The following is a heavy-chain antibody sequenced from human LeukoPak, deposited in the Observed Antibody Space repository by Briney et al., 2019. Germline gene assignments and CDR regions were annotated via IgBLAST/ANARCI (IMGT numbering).Heavy chain of an antibody. CDR1: GFTFSSYA. J-gene: IGHJ4*02. D-gene: IGHD2-15*01. CDR2: ISYDGSNK. CDR3: VRGGGSGHFDY. V-gene: IGHV3-30-3*01. Sequence: PGGSLRLSCAASGFTFSSYAMHWVRQAPGKGLEWVAVISYDGSNKYYADSVKGRFTISRDNAKNTLYLQMNSLRADDTAVYYCVRGGGSGHFDYWGQGTLGIVSS.